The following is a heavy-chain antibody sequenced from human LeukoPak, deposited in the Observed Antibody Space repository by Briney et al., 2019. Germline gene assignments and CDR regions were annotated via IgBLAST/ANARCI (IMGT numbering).Heavy chain of an antibody. V-gene: IGHV4-61*01. CDR1: GGSVSSGSYY. CDR2: IYYSGST. D-gene: IGHD6-19*01. CDR3: AKYSSGPYYYYGMDV. Sequence: SETLSLTCTVSGGSVSSGSYYWSWIRQPPGKGLEWIGYIYYSGSTNYNPPLKSRVTISVDTSKNQFSLKLSSVTAADTAVYYCAKYSSGPYYYYGMDVWGQGTTVTVSS. J-gene: IGHJ6*02.